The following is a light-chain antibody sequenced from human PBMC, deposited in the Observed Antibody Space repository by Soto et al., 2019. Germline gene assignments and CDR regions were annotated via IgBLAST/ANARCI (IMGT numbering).Light chain of an antibody. Sequence: VLTQSPATLSLSPGDRATLSCRASQSVTSSLAWFQQKPGQAPRLLIYDVSRRATAIPARFSGSGSGTDFTLTISSLEPEDFAVYYCQQRTTWPTFGGGTKVDIK. CDR3: QQRTTWPT. J-gene: IGKJ4*01. CDR1: QSVTSS. CDR2: DVS. V-gene: IGKV3-11*01.